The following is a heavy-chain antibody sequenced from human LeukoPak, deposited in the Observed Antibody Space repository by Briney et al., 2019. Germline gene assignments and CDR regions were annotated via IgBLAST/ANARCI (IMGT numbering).Heavy chain of an antibody. J-gene: IGHJ3*02. CDR2: INPSGGNT. D-gene: IGHD6-19*01. CDR3: ARDSNGQTRADDPFDI. Sequence: GASVKVSCKASGYTFTSYYLHWVRQAPGQGLEWTGTINPSGGNTGYAQNFQGRVTITRDTSISTAYMELSSLTSEDTAVYYCARDSNGQTRADDPFDIWGQGTMVTVSS. V-gene: IGHV1-46*01. CDR1: GYTFTSYY.